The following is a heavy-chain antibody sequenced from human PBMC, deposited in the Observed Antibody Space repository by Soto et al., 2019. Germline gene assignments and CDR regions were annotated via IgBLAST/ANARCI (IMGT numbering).Heavy chain of an antibody. CDR3: ERVLLAPAAIRYYDMDV. D-gene: IGHD2-2*02. Sequence: ASVKASCKASGYTFTGSDMHWVRQAPGQGLGWMGWINPNSGGTNYAQKFQGRVTMTRDTSISTAYMKLSRLRSDDTAGYYCERVLLAPAAIRYYDMDVWGQGTTVLVS. J-gene: IGHJ6*02. V-gene: IGHV1-2*02. CDR1: GYTFTGSD. CDR2: INPNSGGT.